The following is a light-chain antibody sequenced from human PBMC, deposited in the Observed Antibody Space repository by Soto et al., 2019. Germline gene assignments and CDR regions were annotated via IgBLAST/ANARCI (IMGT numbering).Light chain of an antibody. CDR3: QQYTNYPWT. V-gene: IGKV1-5*01. Sequence: GDRVTITCRASRTISTWMAWYQQKPGKAPKLLVYDASTLQSGVASRFSGSGSGTEFTLTISSLQPDDFATYYCQQYTNYPWTFGQGTKVDIK. CDR1: RTISTW. CDR2: DAS. J-gene: IGKJ1*01.